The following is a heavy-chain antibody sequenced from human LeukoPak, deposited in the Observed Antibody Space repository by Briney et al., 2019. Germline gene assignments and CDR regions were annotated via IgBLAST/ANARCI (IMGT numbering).Heavy chain of an antibody. Sequence: PGGSLRLSCAASGFAFNYYAMTWVRQAPGKGLEWVSSISSSSSYIYYADSVKGRFTISRDNSKNTLYLQMNSLRAEDTAVYYCARARPFETIGYWGQGTLVTVSS. D-gene: IGHD3-16*01. CDR2: ISSSSSYI. CDR3: ARARPFETIGY. CDR1: GFAFNYYA. V-gene: IGHV3-23*01. J-gene: IGHJ4*02.